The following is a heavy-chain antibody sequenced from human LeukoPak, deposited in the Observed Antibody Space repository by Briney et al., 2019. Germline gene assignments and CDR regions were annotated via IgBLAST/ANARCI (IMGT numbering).Heavy chain of an antibody. CDR2: IYYGGST. V-gene: IGHV4-39*07. CDR1: GGSINSSSHY. J-gene: IGHJ4*02. CDR3: ARAVWFGELLYFDY. D-gene: IGHD3-10*01. Sequence: SETLSLTCAVSGGSINSSSHYWGWIRQPPGEGLEWIGSIYYGGSTYYNPSLKSRVTISVDTSKNQFSLKLSSVTAADTAVYYCARAVWFGELLYFDYWGQGTLVTVSS.